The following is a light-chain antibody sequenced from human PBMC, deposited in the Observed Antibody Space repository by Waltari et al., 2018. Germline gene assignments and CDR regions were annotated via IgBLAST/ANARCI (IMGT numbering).Light chain of an antibody. Sequence: QLVLTQSPSASASLGASVKLTCTLSSGHSSNILAWHQQQPGKGPRYLMKVNRDGSHTTGDEIPDRFACSSSGAERYLTISSVQSEDEADYYCQTGGHGTWVFGGGTKLTVL. J-gene: IGLJ3*02. V-gene: IGLV4-69*01. CDR3: QTGGHGTWV. CDR1: SGHSSNI. CDR2: VNRDGSH.